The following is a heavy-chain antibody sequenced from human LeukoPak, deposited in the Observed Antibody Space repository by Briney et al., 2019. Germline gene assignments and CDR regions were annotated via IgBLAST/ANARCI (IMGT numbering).Heavy chain of an antibody. CDR3: ARVRSSSSSSVWFDP. V-gene: IGHV4-59*01. CDR2: IYYSGST. D-gene: IGHD6-6*01. J-gene: IGHJ5*02. CDR1: GGSISSYY. Sequence: PSETLSLTCTVSGGSISSYYWSWIRQPPGKGLEWIGYIYYSGSTNYNPSLKSRVTISVDTSKNQFSLKLSSVTAADTAVYYCARVRSSSSSSVWFDPWGQGTLVTVSS.